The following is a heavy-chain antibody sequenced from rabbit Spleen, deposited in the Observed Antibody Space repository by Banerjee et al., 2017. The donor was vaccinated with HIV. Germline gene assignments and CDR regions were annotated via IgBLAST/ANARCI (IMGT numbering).Heavy chain of an antibody. J-gene: IGHJ6*01. D-gene: IGHD6-1*01. CDR2: IYGGSSDNT. CDR3: ARDLYANAAGYVFLIYGMDL. CDR1: GFSLSSRYY. Sequence: QSLEESGGDLVKPGASLTLTCTASGFSLSSRYYMCWVRQAPGKGLEWIACIYGGSSDNTYYASWAKGQFTISKTSSTTATLQMTSLTAADTATYFCARDLYANAAGYVFLIYGMDLWGPGTLVTVS. V-gene: IGHV1S40*01.